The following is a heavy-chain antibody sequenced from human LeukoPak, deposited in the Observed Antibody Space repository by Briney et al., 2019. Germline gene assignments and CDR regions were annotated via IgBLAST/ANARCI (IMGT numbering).Heavy chain of an antibody. J-gene: IGHJ3*01. V-gene: IGHV4-59*01. CDR1: GGSISSYY. CDR2: IYYSGST. D-gene: IGHD4/OR15-4a*01. Sequence: SETLSLTCTVSGGSISSYYWSWIRQPPTKGLEWIGYIYYSGSTDYNPSLKSRVTISVDTSKNQFSLKLSSVTAADTAVYYCARADYYAFDVWGQGTMVTVSS. CDR3: ARADYYAFDV.